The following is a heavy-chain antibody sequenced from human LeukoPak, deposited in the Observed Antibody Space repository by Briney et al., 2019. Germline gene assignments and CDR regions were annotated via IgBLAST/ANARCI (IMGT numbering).Heavy chain of an antibody. Sequence: QAGGSLRLSCAASGFTFSSYAMSWVRQAPGKGLEGVSAISGSGGSTYYADSVKGRFTISRDISKNTLYLHMNSLRAEDTAVYYCAKFIYSSWYYFVYWGQGTLVTVSS. D-gene: IGHD6-13*01. CDR2: ISGSGGST. CDR1: GFTFSSYA. J-gene: IGHJ4*02. CDR3: AKFIYSSWYYFVY. V-gene: IGHV3-23*01.